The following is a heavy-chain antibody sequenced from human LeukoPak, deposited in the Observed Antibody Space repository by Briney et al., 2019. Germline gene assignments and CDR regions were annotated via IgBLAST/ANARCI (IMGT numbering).Heavy chain of an antibody. Sequence: GGSLRLSCAASGFIFSTYEMNWVRQAPGKGLEWLSYISYNGRSIYYADSVKGRFTISRDNAKNSLYLQMNSLRAEGTAVYYCARGGVKQAFDIWGQGTMVTVSS. D-gene: IGHD3-16*01. CDR1: GFIFSTYE. CDR3: ARGGVKQAFDI. J-gene: IGHJ3*02. CDR2: ISYNGRSI. V-gene: IGHV3-48*03.